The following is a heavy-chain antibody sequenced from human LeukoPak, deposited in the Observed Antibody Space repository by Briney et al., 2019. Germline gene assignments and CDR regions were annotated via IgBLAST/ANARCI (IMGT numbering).Heavy chain of an antibody. V-gene: IGHV4-4*02. CDR3: ARDPPRIAAAGPYYYGMDV. CDR1: GFTFSSYSM. J-gene: IGHJ6*02. Sequence: GSLRLSCAAPGFTFSSYSMNWVRQPPGKGLEWIGEIYHSGSTNYNPSLKSRVTISVDKSKNQFSLKLSSVTAADTAVYYCARDPPRIAAAGPYYYGMDVWGQGTTVTVSS. D-gene: IGHD6-13*01. CDR2: IYHSGST.